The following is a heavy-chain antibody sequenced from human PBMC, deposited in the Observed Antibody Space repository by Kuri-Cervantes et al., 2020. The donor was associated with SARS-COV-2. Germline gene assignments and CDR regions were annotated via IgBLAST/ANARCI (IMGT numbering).Heavy chain of an antibody. J-gene: IGHJ3*02. CDR3: ATDGGSGANYFLVGAFDI. CDR1: GYTLTELS. V-gene: IGHV1-24*01. Sequence: ASVKVSCKVSGYTLTELSIHWVQQAPGKGLEWMGGFDPEDGETMPAQRFQGRVTMTEDKSIETAYMELSNLRSEDTAMYYCATDGGSGANYFLVGAFDIWGQGTMVTVSS. CDR2: FDPEDGET. D-gene: IGHD1-26*01.